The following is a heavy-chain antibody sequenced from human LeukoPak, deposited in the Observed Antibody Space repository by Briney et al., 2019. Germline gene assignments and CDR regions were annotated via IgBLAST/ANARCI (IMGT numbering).Heavy chain of an antibody. D-gene: IGHD3-10*01. CDR2: IYYSGST. CDR3: ARGEYYYGSGRYYGFDY. CDR1: GGSISSSSYY. Sequence: PSETLSLTCTVSGGSISSSSYYWGWIRQPPGKGLEWIGSIYYSGSTYYNPSLKSRVTISVDTSKNYLRLTSVSAADTAVYYCARGEYYYGSGRYYGFDYWGQGVLVSVSS. J-gene: IGHJ4*02. V-gene: IGHV4-39*06.